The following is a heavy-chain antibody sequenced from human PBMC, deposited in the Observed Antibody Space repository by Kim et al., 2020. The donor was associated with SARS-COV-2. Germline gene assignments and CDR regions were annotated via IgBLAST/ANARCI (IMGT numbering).Heavy chain of an antibody. V-gene: IGHV1-24*01. J-gene: IGHJ3*02. CDR3: ARWYLRAFDI. CDR2: ET. Sequence: ETIYAQKFQGRVTMTEDTSTDTAYMELSSLRSEDTAVYYCARWYLRAFDIWGQGTMVTVSS. D-gene: IGHD2-15*01.